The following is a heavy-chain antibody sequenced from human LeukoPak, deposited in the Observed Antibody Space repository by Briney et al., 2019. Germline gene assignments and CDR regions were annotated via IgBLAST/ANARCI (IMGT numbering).Heavy chain of an antibody. V-gene: IGHV3-13*01. J-gene: IGHJ4*02. CDR1: EFTFSNYD. CDR3: ARAKMPGIQTAGRVNYFDS. CDR2: IDTAGNT. Sequence: GGSLRLSCAASEFTFSNYDMHWVRQATGRGLEWVSTIDTAGNTWYSDSVKGRFTISRENAKNSLNLQMNSRRVGDTAVYYCARAKMPGIQTAGRVNYFDSWGQGTLVTVSA. D-gene: IGHD6-13*01.